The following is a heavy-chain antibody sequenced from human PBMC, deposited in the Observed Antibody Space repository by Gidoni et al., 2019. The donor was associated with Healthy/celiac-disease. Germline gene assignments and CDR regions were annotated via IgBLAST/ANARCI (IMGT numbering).Heavy chain of an antibody. D-gene: IGHD6-6*01. CDR3: ARHFPRVRSSSLLWYFDL. J-gene: IGHJ2*01. V-gene: IGHV4-39*01. CDR2: IYYSGST. Sequence: QLQLQESGPGLVKPSETLSLTCTVSGGSISSSSYYWGWIRQPPGKGLEWIGSIYYSGSTYYNPSLKSRVTISVDTSKNQFSLKLSSVTAADTAVYYCARHFPRVRSSSLLWYFDLWGRGTLVTVSS. CDR1: GGSISSSSYY.